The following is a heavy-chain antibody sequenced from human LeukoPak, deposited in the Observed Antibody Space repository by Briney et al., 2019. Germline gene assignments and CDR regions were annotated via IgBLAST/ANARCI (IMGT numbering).Heavy chain of an antibody. CDR1: GYTFTTYS. Sequence: ASVKVSCKASGYTFTTYSIHWVRQAPGQRLEWMGRINGGNDNTRYSQKFQGRVTITRDTSASTAYMELSSLRSEDTAVYYCARGIVVEPTANWFDPWGQGILVTVSS. D-gene: IGHD2-2*01. CDR2: INGGNDNT. V-gene: IGHV1-3*01. J-gene: IGHJ5*02. CDR3: ARGIVVEPTANWFDP.